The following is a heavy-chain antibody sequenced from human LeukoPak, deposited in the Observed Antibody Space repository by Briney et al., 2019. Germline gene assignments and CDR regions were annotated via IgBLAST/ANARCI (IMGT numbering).Heavy chain of an antibody. D-gene: IGHD3-10*01. CDR3: ARLWFGDFLYFDL. J-gene: IGHJ2*01. CDR1: GGAIRSGDYD. V-gene: IGHV4-30-4*01. Sequence: SQTLSLTCTISGGAIRSGDYDWSWIRQPPGKGLEWFAYIYYSGSTYYNPSVKSPVTISLDTSKSQFSLKLNSVTAADTAVYYCARLWFGDFLYFDLWGRGTLVTVSS. CDR2: IYYSGST.